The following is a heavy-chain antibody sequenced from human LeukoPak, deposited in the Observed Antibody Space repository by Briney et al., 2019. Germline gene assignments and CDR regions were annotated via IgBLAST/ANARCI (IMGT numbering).Heavy chain of an antibody. CDR2: ISGDGVDT. J-gene: IGHJ4*02. V-gene: IGHV3-23*01. CDR1: IHIYSRYA. CDR3: GKSGSRDWHYFEY. D-gene: IGHD6-19*01. Sequence: GGPLRLLCAPWIHIYSRYAMKGPPRARGKGLVWLTTISGDGVDTHYAESGRGRFTISRANSKNTLFMQMNSLRAEDTAVYYCGKSGSRDWHYFEYWGQGTLVTASS.